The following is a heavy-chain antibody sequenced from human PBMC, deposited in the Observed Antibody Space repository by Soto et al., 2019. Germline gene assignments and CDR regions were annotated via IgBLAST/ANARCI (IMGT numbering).Heavy chain of an antibody. J-gene: IGHJ4*02. CDR2: ISSSSAYI. CDR3: ARDGLTFGGD. D-gene: IGHD3-16*01. CDR1: GFTFGSFT. Sequence: EVHLVEAGGGLVKPGESLTLSCAASGFTFGSFTLNWVRQAPGKGLEWVSSISSSSAYIYYAESVKGRFNISRDNARSTLYLQMNSLRLDDTAVYFCARDGLTFGGDWGQGTLVAVSS. V-gene: IGHV3-21*06.